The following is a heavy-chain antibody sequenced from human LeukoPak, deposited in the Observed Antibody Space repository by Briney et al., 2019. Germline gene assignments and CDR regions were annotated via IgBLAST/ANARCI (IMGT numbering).Heavy chain of an antibody. V-gene: IGHV1-8*01. J-gene: IGHJ4*02. D-gene: IGHD3-22*01. CDR3: ARRGSGYYPYYFDY. CDR2: MNPNSGNT. CDR1: GYTFTSYD. Sequence: ASVKVSCKASGYTFTSYDINWVRQATGQGLEWMGWMNPNSGNTGYAQKFQGRVTMTRNTSISTAYMELSSLRSEDTAVCYCARRGSGYYPYYFDYWGQGTLVTVSS.